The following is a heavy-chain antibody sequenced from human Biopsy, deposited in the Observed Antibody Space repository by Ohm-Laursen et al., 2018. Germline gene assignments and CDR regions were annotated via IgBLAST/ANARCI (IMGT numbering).Heavy chain of an antibody. Sequence: ASVKVSCNASGYTFRSYGISWVRQAPGQGLEWLGWISPYNDKTSYPPKLQDRVTMTADTSTNTAHMELRSLRSDDTAVYYCARVFCTSTTCYGLLDNWGQGTVVTVSS. J-gene: IGHJ4*02. CDR3: ARVFCTSTTCYGLLDN. D-gene: IGHD2/OR15-2a*01. V-gene: IGHV1-18*01. CDR2: ISPYNDKT. CDR1: GYTFRSYG.